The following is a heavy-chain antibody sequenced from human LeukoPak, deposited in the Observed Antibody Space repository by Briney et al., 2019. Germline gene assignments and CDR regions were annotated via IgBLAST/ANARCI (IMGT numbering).Heavy chain of an antibody. J-gene: IGHJ4*02. D-gene: IGHD2-21*01. CDR3: ARVQGRDRCYFL. Sequence: ASVKVSCKASGYTFTSYDINWVRQATGQGLEWMGWMNPNSGNTGYAQKFQGRVTMTRNTSISTAYMELSSLRSEDTAVYYCARVQGRDRCYFLWGQGTLVTVSS. V-gene: IGHV1-8*01. CDR1: GYTFTSYD. CDR2: MNPNSGNT.